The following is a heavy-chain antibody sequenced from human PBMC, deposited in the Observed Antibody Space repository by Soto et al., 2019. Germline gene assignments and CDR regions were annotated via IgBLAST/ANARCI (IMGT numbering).Heavy chain of an antibody. CDR3: ATRGPDTSTYYGTGKYWYFDL. CDR1: DYY. V-gene: IGHV1-46*01. J-gene: IGHJ2*01. CDR2: INPSGGST. Sequence: GASVKVSCKASDYYIHWVRQAPGQGLEWMGIINPSGGSTYSQMFQGRVTMTRDTSTNTVYMELSSLRSEDTAVYYCATRGPDTSTYYGTGKYWYFDLWGRGTLVTVS. D-gene: IGHD3-22*01.